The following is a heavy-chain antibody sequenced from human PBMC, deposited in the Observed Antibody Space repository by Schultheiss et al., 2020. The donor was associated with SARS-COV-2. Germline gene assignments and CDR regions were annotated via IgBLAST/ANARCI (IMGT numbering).Heavy chain of an antibody. CDR2: IYHSGST. CDR1: GGSISRGGNS. D-gene: IGHD3-16*01. CDR3: ARRGGDAY. V-gene: IGHV4-30-4*07. J-gene: IGHJ4*02. Sequence: LRLSCTVSGGSISRGGNSWSWIRQPPGKGLEWMGYIYHSGSTDYNPSLKSRISMSVDTSKRHFSLKLTSVTPADTAVYYCARRGGDAYGGQGTLVTVSS.